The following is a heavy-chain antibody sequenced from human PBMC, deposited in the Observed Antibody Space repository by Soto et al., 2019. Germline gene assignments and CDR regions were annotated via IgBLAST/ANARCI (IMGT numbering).Heavy chain of an antibody. CDR3: ARDPRSWYSNGMDV. V-gene: IGHV3-74*01. J-gene: IGHJ6*02. D-gene: IGHD6-13*01. Sequence: PSGSLRLSCAASGVPFCSYGMHWVRPAPGKGLVWVSRINSDGSSTSYADSVKGRFTISRDNAKNTLYLQMNSLRAEDTAVYYCARDPRSWYSNGMDVWGQGTTVPVSS. CDR2: INSDGSST. CDR1: GVPFCSYG.